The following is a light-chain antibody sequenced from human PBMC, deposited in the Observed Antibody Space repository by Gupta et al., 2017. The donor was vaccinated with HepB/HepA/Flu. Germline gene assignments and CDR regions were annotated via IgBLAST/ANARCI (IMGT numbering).Light chain of an antibody. J-gene: IGLJ1*01. CDR1: SSNIGSNY. CDR3: AAWDDSLSGFYV. V-gene: IGLV1-47*01. CDR2: RNN. Sequence: QSVLTPPPSASGTPGQRVTISCSGSSSNIGSNYVYWYQQLPGTAPKLLIHRNNQRPSGVPDRFSGSKSGTSASLAISGLRSEDEADYYCAAWDDSLSGFYVFGTGTKVTVL.